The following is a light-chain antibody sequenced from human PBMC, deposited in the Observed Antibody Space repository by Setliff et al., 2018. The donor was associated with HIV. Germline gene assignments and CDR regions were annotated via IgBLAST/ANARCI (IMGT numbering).Light chain of an antibody. CDR1: SSDIGGYNY. J-gene: IGLJ1*01. CDR3: SSYAGSERYV. V-gene: IGLV2-8*01. CDR2: EVS. Sequence: QPVLTQPPSASGSPGQSVTISCSGTSSDIGGYNYLSWYQQHPGKAPKMLIYEVSKRPSGVPGRFSGSKSGNTASLIVSGLQAEDEADYYCSSYAGSERYVFGAGTKVTVL.